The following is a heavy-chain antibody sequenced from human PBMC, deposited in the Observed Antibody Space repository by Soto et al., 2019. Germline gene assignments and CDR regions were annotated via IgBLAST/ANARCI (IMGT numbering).Heavy chain of an antibody. CDR1: GGSISSGDYY. Sequence: SETLSLTCTVSGGSISSGDYYWSWIRRPPGKGLEWIGYIYYSGSTYYNPSLKSRVTISVDTSKNQFSLKLSSVTAADTAVYYCVGGTMVRGVITYAFDIWGQGTMVTVSS. CDR3: VGGTMVRGVITYAFDI. V-gene: IGHV4-30-4*01. CDR2: IYYSGST. D-gene: IGHD3-10*01. J-gene: IGHJ3*02.